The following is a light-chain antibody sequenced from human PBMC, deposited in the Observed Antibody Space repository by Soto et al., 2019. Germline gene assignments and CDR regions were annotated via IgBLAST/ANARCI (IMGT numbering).Light chain of an antibody. J-gene: IGKJ5*01. CDR1: HPISNY. V-gene: IGKV1-39*01. Sequence: DIKMTQSPSTLSGTVGDRVTITCRASHPISNYLNWYQHRPGKAPKLLIYGASTLQSGVPSRFSGSESGTDFTLTITSLQPEDCATYYCQQTYATPITFGQVRLLEIK. CDR2: GAS. CDR3: QQTYATPIT.